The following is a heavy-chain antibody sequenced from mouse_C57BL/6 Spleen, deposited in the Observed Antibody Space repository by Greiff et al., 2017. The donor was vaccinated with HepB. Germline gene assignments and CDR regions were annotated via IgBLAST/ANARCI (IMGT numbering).Heavy chain of an antibody. CDR2: IYPGSGST. Sequence: QVQLQQPGAELVKPGASVKMSCKASGYTFTSYWITWVKQRPGQGLEWIGDIYPGSGSTNYNEKFKSKATLTVDTSSSTAYMQRSSLTSEDSAVYYCARPSNWDGWFAYWGQGTLVTVSA. V-gene: IGHV1-55*01. CDR1: GYTFTSYW. D-gene: IGHD4-1*02. J-gene: IGHJ3*01. CDR3: ARPSNWDGWFAY.